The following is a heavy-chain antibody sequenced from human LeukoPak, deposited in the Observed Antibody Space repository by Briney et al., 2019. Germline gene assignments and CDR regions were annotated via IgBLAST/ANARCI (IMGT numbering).Heavy chain of an antibody. Sequence: SETLSLTCAVYGGSFSGYYWSWIRQPPGKGLEWIGEINHSGSTNYNPSLKSRVTISVDTSKNQFSLKLSSVTAADTAVYYCAREYSSGYSGFDYWGQGTLVTVSS. D-gene: IGHD3-22*01. CDR2: INHSGST. J-gene: IGHJ4*02. CDR1: GGSFSGYY. CDR3: AREYSSGYSGFDY. V-gene: IGHV4-34*01.